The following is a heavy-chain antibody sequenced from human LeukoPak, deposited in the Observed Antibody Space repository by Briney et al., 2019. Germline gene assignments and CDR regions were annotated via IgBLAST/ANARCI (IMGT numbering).Heavy chain of an antibody. D-gene: IGHD3-16*01. V-gene: IGHV3-21*01. Sequence: GGSLRLSCAASGFSLSSYSMNWVRQAPGKGLEWVSSISSSSSYIYYADSVKGRFTVSRDNAKNSLYLQMNSLRAEDTAVYYCARDGGQAGFDPWGQGTLVTVSS. CDR1: GFSLSSYS. J-gene: IGHJ5*02. CDR2: ISSSSSYI. CDR3: ARDGGQAGFDP.